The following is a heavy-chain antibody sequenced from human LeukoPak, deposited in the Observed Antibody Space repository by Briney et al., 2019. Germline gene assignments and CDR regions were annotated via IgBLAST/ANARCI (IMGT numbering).Heavy chain of an antibody. V-gene: IGHV3-33*01. CDR3: ARELEAFDI. J-gene: IGHJ3*02. CDR2: IWYDGSNK. Sequence: PGRSLRLSCAASGFTFSSYGMHWVRQAPDKGLEWVAVIWYDGSNKYYADSVKGRFTISRDNSKNTLYLQMNSLRAEDTAVYYCARELEAFDIWGQGTMVTVSS. CDR1: GFTFSSYG.